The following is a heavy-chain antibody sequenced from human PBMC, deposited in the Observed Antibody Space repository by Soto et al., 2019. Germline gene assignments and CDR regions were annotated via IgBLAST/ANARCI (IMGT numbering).Heavy chain of an antibody. Sequence: GGSLRLSCAASGFTFSSYAMHWVRQAPGKGLEWVAVISYDGSNKYYADSVKGRFTISRDNSKNTLYLQMNSLRAEDTAVYYCARAEREVTIFGVVITNDLAYWGQGTLVTVSS. CDR3: ARAEREVTIFGVVITNDLAY. CDR2: ISYDGSNK. D-gene: IGHD3-3*01. J-gene: IGHJ4*02. V-gene: IGHV3-30-3*01. CDR1: GFTFSSYA.